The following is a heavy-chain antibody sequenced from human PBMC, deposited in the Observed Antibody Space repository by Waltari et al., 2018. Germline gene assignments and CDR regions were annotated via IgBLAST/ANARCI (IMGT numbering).Heavy chain of an antibody. CDR3: ASAPRCSWYLRN. D-gene: IGHD6-13*01. Sequence: EVQLVESGGGLVQPGGSLRLSCAASGFTYSSSSMNWVRQAPGKGLEWVSYISSSNSTIYYADSVKCRFTISIDNAKNSLYLQMNSLRAEDTAVYYCASAPRCSWYLRNWGQGTLVTVSS. J-gene: IGHJ4*02. CDR1: GFTYSSSS. CDR2: ISSSNSTI. V-gene: IGHV3-48*01.